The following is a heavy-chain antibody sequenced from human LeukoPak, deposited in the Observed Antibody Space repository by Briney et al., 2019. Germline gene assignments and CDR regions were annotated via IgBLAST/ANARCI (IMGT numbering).Heavy chain of an antibody. J-gene: IGHJ4*02. CDR2: VYYAGIT. CDR1: GGSISNYY. Sequence: PSETLSLTCTVSGGSISNYYWTWIRQPPGKGLEWIGHVYYAGITDYNPSLQSRVTISVDPSGNQLSLKLNSVTAADTAVYYCARQGYKSGWYPTFDFWGPGTQVIVSS. CDR3: ARQGYKSGWYPTFDF. V-gene: IGHV4-59*01. D-gene: IGHD6-19*01.